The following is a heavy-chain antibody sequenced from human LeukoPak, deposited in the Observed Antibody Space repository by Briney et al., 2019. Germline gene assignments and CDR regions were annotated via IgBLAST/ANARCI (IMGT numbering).Heavy chain of an antibody. Sequence: ASVKVSCKSSGYTFTDFALTWVRQAPGQGLEYMGWISGYNGNTKYAPEFQGRVTITTDTSTTTAYMELRSLRSDDTAVYYCAREGRIYSGESAYHDLNAFDIWGLGTLVTVSS. CDR2: ISGYNGNT. J-gene: IGHJ3*02. CDR3: AREGRIYSGESAYHDLNAFDI. D-gene: IGHD3-3*01. V-gene: IGHV1-18*01. CDR1: GYTFTDFA.